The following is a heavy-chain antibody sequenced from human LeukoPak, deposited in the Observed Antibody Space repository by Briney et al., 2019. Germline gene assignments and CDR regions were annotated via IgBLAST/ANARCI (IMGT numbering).Heavy chain of an antibody. V-gene: IGHV3-9*01. CDR3: ATYPITYYYGSGSPYYFDY. CDR1: GFTFDDYA. J-gene: IGHJ4*02. D-gene: IGHD3-10*01. CDR2: ISWNSGSI. Sequence: GGSLRLSCAASGFTFDDYAMHWVRQAPGKGLEWVSGISWNSGSIGYADSVKGRFTISRDNAKNSLYLQMNSLGAEDTAVYYCATYPITYYYGSGSPYYFDYWGQGTLVTVSS.